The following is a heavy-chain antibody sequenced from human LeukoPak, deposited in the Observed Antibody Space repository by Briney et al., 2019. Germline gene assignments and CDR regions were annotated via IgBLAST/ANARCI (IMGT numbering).Heavy chain of an antibody. V-gene: IGHV3-64*01. CDR2: ISSNGGST. D-gene: IGHD3-3*01. J-gene: IGHJ2*01. CDR3: ARESKSVYYYWYFDL. CDR1: GFTFSSYA. Sequence: GGSLRLSCAASGFTFSSYAMHWVRQAPGKGLEYVSSISSNGGSTNYANSVKGRFTISRDNSKNTLYLHMGSLRAEDMAVYYCARESKSVYYYWYFDLWGRGTLVTVSS.